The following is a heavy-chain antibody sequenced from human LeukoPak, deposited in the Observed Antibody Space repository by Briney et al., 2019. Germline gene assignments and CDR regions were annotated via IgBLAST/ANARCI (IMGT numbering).Heavy chain of an antibody. V-gene: IGHV3-23*01. CDR2: ISGGDST. CDR3: ATTAYSSRNY. D-gene: IGHD6-13*01. Sequence: PGGSLRLSCAASGFTFSSYAMGWVRQAPGKGLEWVSSISGGDSTYYTNSVKGRFTISRDNSKNTLYLQMNSLRAEDTAVYYCATTAYSSRNYWGQGTLVTVSS. J-gene: IGHJ4*02. CDR1: GFTFSSYA.